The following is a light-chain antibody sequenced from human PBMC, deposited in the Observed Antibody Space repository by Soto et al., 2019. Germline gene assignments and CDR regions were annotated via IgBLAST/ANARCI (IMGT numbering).Light chain of an antibody. CDR3: QQYTTYWT. J-gene: IGKJ1*01. CDR2: DAS. Sequence: DIQMTQSPSTLSASLGDRVTITCRASQCISRWLAWYQQRPGKAPKLLIYDASTLHSGVSSRFSGSGSGTEFTLTISSLQPNDSATYYCQQYTTYWTFGQGTKVDIK. CDR1: QCISRW. V-gene: IGKV1-5*01.